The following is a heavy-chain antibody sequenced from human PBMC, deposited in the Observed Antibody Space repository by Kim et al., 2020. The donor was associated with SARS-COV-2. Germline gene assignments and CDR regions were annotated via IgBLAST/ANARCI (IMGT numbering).Heavy chain of an antibody. CDR2: IDSDGSIT. CDR3: AKVGYDWSIDY. V-gene: IGHV3-74*01. J-gene: IGHJ4*02. D-gene: IGHD3-9*01. CDR1: GFSFSNNW. Sequence: GGSLRLSCAASGFSFSNNWMYWVRQAPGKGLVWVSHIDSDGSITNYADSVKGRFIISRDNGKNTLYLQMKSLRAEDTAVYYCAKVGYDWSIDYWGQGTLVTVSS.